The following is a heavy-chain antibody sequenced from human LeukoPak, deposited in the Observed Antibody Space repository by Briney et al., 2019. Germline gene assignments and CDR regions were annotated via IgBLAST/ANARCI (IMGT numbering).Heavy chain of an antibody. V-gene: IGHV1-46*01. CDR1: GYTFTSYY. D-gene: IGHD3-22*01. Sequence: GASVKVSCKASGYTFTSYYMHWVRQAPGQGLEWMGIINPSGGSTSYAQKFQGRATMTRDTSTSTVYMELSSLRSEDTAVYYCAREMKSRHYYDIHWGQGTLVTVSS. J-gene: IGHJ4*02. CDR2: INPSGGST. CDR3: AREMKSRHYYDIH.